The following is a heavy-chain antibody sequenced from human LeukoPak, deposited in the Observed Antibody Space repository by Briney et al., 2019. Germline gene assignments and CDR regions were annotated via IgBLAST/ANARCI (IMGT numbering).Heavy chain of an antibody. Sequence: GESLKISCKASGYTFSNYWIGWVRQMPGKGLVWMGVIYPEDSDTRYSPSFQGQVTVSADTSISTAYLQWSSLQPSDTAMYYCARIYCEVESTCWGQGTLVTVSS. D-gene: IGHD2-21*01. CDR3: ARIYCEVESTC. CDR2: IYPEDSDT. J-gene: IGHJ4*02. V-gene: IGHV5-51*01. CDR1: GYTFSNYW.